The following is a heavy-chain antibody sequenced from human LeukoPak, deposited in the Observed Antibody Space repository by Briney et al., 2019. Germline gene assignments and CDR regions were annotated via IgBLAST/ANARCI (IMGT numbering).Heavy chain of an antibody. V-gene: IGHV3-30*04. CDR2: ISYDGSNK. D-gene: IGHD3-22*01. J-gene: IGHJ3*02. Sequence: GGSLRLSCAASGFTFSSYAMHWVRQAPGKGLEWVAVISYDGSNKYYADSVKGRFTISRDNSKNTLYLQMNSLRAEDTAVYYCARGYRPWVITDAFDIWGQGTMVTVSS. CDR1: GFTFSSYA. CDR3: ARGYRPWVITDAFDI.